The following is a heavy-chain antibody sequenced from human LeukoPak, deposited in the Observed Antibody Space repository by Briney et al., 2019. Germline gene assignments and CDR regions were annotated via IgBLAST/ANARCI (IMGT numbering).Heavy chain of an antibody. J-gene: IGHJ4*02. V-gene: IGHV4-59*08. CDR2: IYYSGST. D-gene: IGHD3-10*01. CDR1: GGSISSYY. CDR3: ARQVLLWFGEPTSYFDY. Sequence: SETLSLTCTVSGGSISSYYWSWIRQPPGKGLEWIGYIYYSGSTNYNPSLKSRVTISVDTSKNQFSLKLSSVTAADTAVYYCARQVLLWFGEPTSYFDYWGQGTLVTVSS.